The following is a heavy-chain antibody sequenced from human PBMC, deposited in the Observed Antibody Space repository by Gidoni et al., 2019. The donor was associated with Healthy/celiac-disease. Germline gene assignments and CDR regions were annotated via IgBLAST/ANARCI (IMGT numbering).Heavy chain of an antibody. V-gene: IGHV3-20*04. CDR1: GFTFGDYG. CDR3: ARDYLGSYYLDI. J-gene: IGHJ3*02. CDR2: INWNGGST. D-gene: IGHD1-26*01. Sequence: EVQLVESGGGVVRPGGSLRLFCAASGFTFGDYGMSWVRQAPGKGLEWVSGINWNGGSTGYADSVKGRLTISRDNAKNSLYLQMNSLRAEDTALYYCARDYLGSYYLDIWGQGTMVTVSS.